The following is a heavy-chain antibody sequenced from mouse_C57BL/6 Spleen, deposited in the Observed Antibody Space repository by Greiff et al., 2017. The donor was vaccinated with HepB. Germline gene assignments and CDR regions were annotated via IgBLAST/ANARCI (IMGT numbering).Heavy chain of an antibody. J-gene: IGHJ2*01. V-gene: IGHV3-6*01. D-gene: IGHD2-12*01. CDR2: ISYDGSN. CDR1: GYSITSGYY. CDR3: AVTSYYFDY. Sequence: ESGPGLVKPSQSLSLTCSVPGYSITSGYYWNWIRQFPGNKLEWMGNISYDGSNNYHPSLKTRISITRDTSKNQFFLKLNSVTTEDTATYYCAVTSYYFDYWGQGTTLTVAS.